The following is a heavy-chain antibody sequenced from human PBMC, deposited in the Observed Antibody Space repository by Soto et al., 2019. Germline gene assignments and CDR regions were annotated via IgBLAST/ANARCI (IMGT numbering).Heavy chain of an antibody. Sequence: SVKVSCKASGGTFSSYAISWVRQAPGQGLEWMGGIIPIFGTANYAQKFQGRVTITADESTSTAYMELSSLRSEDTAVYYCARDGAMVRVVISHRSDPHYYYGMYVWGRGTKVNVSS. CDR1: GGTFSSYA. J-gene: IGHJ6*02. V-gene: IGHV1-69*13. CDR2: IIPIFGTA. CDR3: ARDGAMVRVVISHRSDPHYYYGMYV. D-gene: IGHD3-10*01.